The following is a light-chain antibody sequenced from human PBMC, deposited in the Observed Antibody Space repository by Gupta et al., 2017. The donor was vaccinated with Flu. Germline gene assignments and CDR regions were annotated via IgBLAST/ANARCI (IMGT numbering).Light chain of an antibody. CDR2: LGS. CDR1: QSLLHSNGYNY. CDR3: MQALQTPFT. J-gene: IGKJ3*01. V-gene: IGKV2-28*01. Sequence: DIVMTQSPLSLPVTPGEPASISCRSSQSLLHSNGYNYLDWYLQKPGQSPQVLIYLGSNRASGVPDRFSGSGSGTEFTLKISSVEAEDVGVYYCMQALQTPFTFGHGTRVDI.